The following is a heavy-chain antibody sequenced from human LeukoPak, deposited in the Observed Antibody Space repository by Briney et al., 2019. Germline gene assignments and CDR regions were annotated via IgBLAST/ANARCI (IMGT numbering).Heavy chain of an antibody. D-gene: IGHD3-22*01. J-gene: IGHJ4*02. V-gene: IGHV3-33*06. CDR1: GFTFSSYG. CDR2: IWYDGSNK. CDR3: AKDSSGYYWGFDY. Sequence: GGSLRLSCAASGFTFSSYGMHWVRQAPGKGLEWVAVIWYDGSNKYYADSVKGRSTISRDNSKNTLYLQMNSLRAEDTAVYYCAKDSSGYYWGFDYWGQGTLVTISS.